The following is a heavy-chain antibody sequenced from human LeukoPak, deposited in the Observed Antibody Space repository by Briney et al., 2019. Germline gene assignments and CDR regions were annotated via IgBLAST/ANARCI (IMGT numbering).Heavy chain of an antibody. CDR2: ASGSGSST. CDR1: GFTFSSYA. D-gene: IGHD1-26*01. V-gene: IGHV3-23*01. J-gene: IGHJ6*03. CDR3: AKGGSYLGGSYYYYMDV. Sequence: SGGSLRLSCAASGFTFSSYAMSWVRQAPGKGLEWVSDASGSGSSTYYADSVKGRFTISRDNSKNTLYLQMNSLRAEDTAVYYCAKGGSYLGGSYYYYMDVWGKGTTVTVSS.